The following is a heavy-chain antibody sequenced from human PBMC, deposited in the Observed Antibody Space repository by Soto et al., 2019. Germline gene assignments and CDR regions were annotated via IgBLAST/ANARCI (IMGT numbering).Heavy chain of an antibody. J-gene: IGHJ4*02. V-gene: IGHV5-51*01. Sequence: PGESLKISCKGSGYSFTSYWIGWVRQMPGKGLEWMGIIYPGDSDTRYSPSFQGQVTISADKSISTAYLQWSSLKASDTAMYYCARPFQPDDFWSGYWYYFDYWGQGTLVTVSS. CDR3: ARPFQPDDFWSGYWYYFDY. D-gene: IGHD3-3*01. CDR2: IYPGDSDT. CDR1: GYSFTSYW.